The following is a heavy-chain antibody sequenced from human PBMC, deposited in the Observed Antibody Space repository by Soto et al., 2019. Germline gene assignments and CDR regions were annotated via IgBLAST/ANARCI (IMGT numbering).Heavy chain of an antibody. CDR1: GGSFSGYY. CDR2: INHSGST. J-gene: IGHJ6*03. Sequence: SETLSLTCAVYGGSFSGYYWSWIRQPPGKGLEWIGEINHSGSTNYNPSLKSRVTISVDTSKNQFSLKLSSVTAVDTAVYYCARGLLLLTGYHYYYYMDVWGKGTTVTVSS. V-gene: IGHV4-34*01. D-gene: IGHD3-9*01. CDR3: ARGLLLLTGYHYYYYMDV.